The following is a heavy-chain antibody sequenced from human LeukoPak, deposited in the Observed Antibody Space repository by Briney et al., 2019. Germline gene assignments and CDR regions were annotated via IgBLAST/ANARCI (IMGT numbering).Heavy chain of an antibody. V-gene: IGHV3-30-3*01. CDR1: GFTFSSYA. J-gene: IGHJ4*02. CDR3: ARDRGYSGYDLVY. Sequence: TGGSLRLSCAASGFTFSSYAMHWVRQAPGKGLEWVAVISYDGSNKYYADSVKGRFTISRDNSKNTLYLQMYSLRAEDTAVYYCARDRGYSGYDLVYWGQGTLVTVSS. CDR2: ISYDGSNK. D-gene: IGHD5-12*01.